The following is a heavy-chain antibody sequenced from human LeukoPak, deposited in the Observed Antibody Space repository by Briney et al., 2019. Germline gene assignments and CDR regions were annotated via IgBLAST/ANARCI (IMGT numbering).Heavy chain of an antibody. CDR3: ARGAWATRLAS. V-gene: IGHV4-34*01. Sequence: SETLSLTCAVYGESLNSYYWSWVRQPPGEGLEWIGEIYESGTTKYNPSLKSRVAISMVPSKQQFSLRLSSVTAAGTAVYYCARGAWATRLASWGLGTPVIVSS. D-gene: IGHD2-15*01. CDR2: IYESGTT. CDR1: GESLNSYY. J-gene: IGHJ4*02.